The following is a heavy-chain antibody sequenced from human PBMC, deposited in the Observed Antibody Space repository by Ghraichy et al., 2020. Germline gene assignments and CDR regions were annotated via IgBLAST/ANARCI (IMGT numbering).Heavy chain of an antibody. D-gene: IGHD2-21*01. J-gene: IGHJ4*02. V-gene: IGHV1-2*06. CDR3: ARDPYIAGDY. CDR2: ISPNNGAT. CDR1: GYTFTDRH. Sequence: ASVKVSCKASGYTFTDRHIHWMRQAPGQGLEWMGRISPNNGATDYAQKFQGRVTMTRDTSISTAYMELSGLASDDTAVYYCARDPYIAGDYWGQGTLVTVSS.